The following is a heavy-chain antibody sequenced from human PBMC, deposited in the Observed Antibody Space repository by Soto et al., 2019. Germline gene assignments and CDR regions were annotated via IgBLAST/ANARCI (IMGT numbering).Heavy chain of an antibody. D-gene: IGHD3-10*01. CDR3: AKDIYGSGTAHYYGMDV. V-gene: IGHV3-43*01. CDR1: GFTFDDYT. Sequence: PGGSLRLSCAASGFTFDDYTMHWVRQAPGKGLEWVSLISWDGGSTYYTDSVKGRFTISRDNSKNSLYLQMNSLRTEDTALYYCAKDIYGSGTAHYYGMDVWGQGTTVTVSS. CDR2: ISWDGGST. J-gene: IGHJ6*02.